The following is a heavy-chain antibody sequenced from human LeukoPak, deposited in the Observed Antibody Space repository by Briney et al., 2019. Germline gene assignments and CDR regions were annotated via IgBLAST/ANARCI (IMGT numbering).Heavy chain of an antibody. Sequence: SETLSLTCAVYGGSFSGYYWSWIRQPPGKGLEWIGEINHSGSTNYNPSLKSRVTISVDTSKNQFSLKLSSVTAADTAVYYCAGLQVMTTVTASYFDYWGQGTLVTVSS. CDR3: AGLQVMTTVTASYFDY. D-gene: IGHD4-17*01. CDR2: INHSGST. V-gene: IGHV4-34*01. CDR1: GGSFSGYY. J-gene: IGHJ4*02.